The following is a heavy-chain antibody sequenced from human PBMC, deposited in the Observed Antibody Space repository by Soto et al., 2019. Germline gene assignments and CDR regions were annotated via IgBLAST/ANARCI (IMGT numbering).Heavy chain of an antibody. D-gene: IGHD6-19*01. V-gene: IGHV1-46*01. CDR3: ARSLRAAVAALDP. CDR1: GYTFTSYY. Sequence: KVSCKASGYTFTSYYMHCVRQAPGQGLEWMGIINPSGGSTSYAQKFQGRVTMTRDTSTSTVYMELSSLRSEDTAVYYCARSLRAAVAALDPWGQGTLVTVSS. J-gene: IGHJ5*02. CDR2: INPSGGST.